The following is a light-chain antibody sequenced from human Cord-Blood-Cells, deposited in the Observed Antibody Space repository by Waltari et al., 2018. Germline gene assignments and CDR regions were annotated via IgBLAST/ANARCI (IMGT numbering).Light chain of an antibody. CDR3: QSADSSVTV. CDR1: SLPKQY. Sequence: SYELTQPPSVSVSPGQTARITCSGASLPKQYAYWYQQKQGQAPVLVIYKDSERPSGIPERFSGSSSGTTVTLTISGVQAEDEADYYCQSADSSVTVFGGGTKLTVL. J-gene: IGLJ3*02. CDR2: KDS. V-gene: IGLV3-25*03.